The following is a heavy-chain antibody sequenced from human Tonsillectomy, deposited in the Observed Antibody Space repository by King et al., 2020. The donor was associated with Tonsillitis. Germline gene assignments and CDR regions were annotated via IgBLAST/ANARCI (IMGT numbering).Heavy chain of an antibody. CDR3: AREGMEHLGHYNYFYAMDV. CDR1: GFIFENFN. Sequence: QLVQSGGTVGQPGGSLRLSCVASGFIFENFNMFWVRQAPGKGLEWVAFIQYDGDPIYYAESIKGRFTISRDNSRNTVYLQMDRLMAEDTALYYCAREGMEHLGHYNYFYAMDVWGKGTTVTVSS. V-gene: IGHV3-30*02. CDR2: IQYDGDPI. J-gene: IGHJ6*04. D-gene: IGHD6-13*01.